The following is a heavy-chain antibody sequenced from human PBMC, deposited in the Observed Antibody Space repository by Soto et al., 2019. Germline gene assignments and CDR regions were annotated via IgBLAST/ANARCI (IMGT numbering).Heavy chain of an antibody. CDR3: VKDESINWYSGHFRH. CDR1: GFTFDDYA. V-gene: IGHV3-9*01. Sequence: GGPLRLSCAASGFTFDDYAMHWVRQVPGKGLEWVSGINWNSGSIGYGDSVKGRFAISRDNAKNSLHLQMNSLSAEDTAFYYCVKDESINWYSGHFRHWGQGTLVTVSS. J-gene: IGHJ1*01. D-gene: IGHD6-13*01. CDR2: INWNSGSI.